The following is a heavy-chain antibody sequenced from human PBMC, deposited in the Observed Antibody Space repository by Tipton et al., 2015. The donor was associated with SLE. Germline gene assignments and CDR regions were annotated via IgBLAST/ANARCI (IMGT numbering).Heavy chain of an antibody. J-gene: IGHJ3*02. V-gene: IGHV1-18*01. CDR3: ARDALYYRNAFDI. CDR2: ISAYNGDT. Sequence: QSGAEVKKPGASVKVSCKASGYTFTSYGICWVRQAPGQGLEWMGWISAYNGDTNYAQKFQGRITMTTDTSTSTAYMELRSLRSDDTAVYYCARDALYYRNAFDIWGQGTMVTVSS. CDR1: GYTFTSYG. D-gene: IGHD1-14*01.